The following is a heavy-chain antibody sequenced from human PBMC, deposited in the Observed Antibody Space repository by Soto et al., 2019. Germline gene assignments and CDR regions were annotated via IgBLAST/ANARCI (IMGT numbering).Heavy chain of an antibody. V-gene: IGHV3-23*01. D-gene: IGHD3-22*01. J-gene: IGHJ5*02. Sequence: EVQLLESGGGLVQPGGSLRHSCAASGFTFSSYAMSWVRQAPGKGLEWVSAISGSGGSTYYADSVKGRFTISRDNSKNTLYLQMNNLRAEDTAVYYCAKDSDYYDSSGYYYDWFDPWGQGTLVTVSS. CDR1: GFTFSSYA. CDR3: AKDSDYYDSSGYYYDWFDP. CDR2: ISGSGGST.